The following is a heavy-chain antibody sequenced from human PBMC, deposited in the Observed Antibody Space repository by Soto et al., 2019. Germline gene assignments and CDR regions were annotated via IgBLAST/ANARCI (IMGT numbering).Heavy chain of an antibody. CDR1: GFTFTNAW. CDR3: TTTGTIDY. Sequence: EVQLVESGGGLVKPGGSLRLSCVASGFTFTNAWMTWVRQAPGKGLEWVGRIKSNSDGGTTYYAAPVEGRFTISRDDSTNTVFLQMNSPKTQDTAVYYCTTTGTIDYWGQGTLVTVSS. D-gene: IGHD1-1*01. CDR2: IKSNSDGGTT. V-gene: IGHV3-15*01. J-gene: IGHJ4*02.